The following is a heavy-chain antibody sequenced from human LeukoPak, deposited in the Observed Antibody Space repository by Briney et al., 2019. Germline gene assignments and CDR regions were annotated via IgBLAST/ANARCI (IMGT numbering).Heavy chain of an antibody. CDR3: ARGGEWELFDY. CDR2: IYYSGST. CDR1: GGSISSYY. D-gene: IGHD1-26*01. Sequence: SETLSLTCTVSGGSISSYYWSWIRQPPGKGLEWIGYIYYSGSTNYNPSLKSRVTISVDTSKNQFSLKLSSVTAADTAVYYCARGGEWELFDYWGQGTLVTVS. V-gene: IGHV4-59*08. J-gene: IGHJ4*02.